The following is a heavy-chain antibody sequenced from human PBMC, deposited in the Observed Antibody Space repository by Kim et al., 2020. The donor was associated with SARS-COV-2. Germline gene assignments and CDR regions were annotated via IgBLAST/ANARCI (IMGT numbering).Heavy chain of an antibody. D-gene: IGHD4-4*01. Sequence: TPSLKSRVTIPVDRSKNQFSLKLGSGTAADTAVYYCARNSDYYHYGMDVWGQGTTVTVSS. V-gene: IGHV4-30-2*01. CDR3: ARNSDYYHYGMDV. J-gene: IGHJ6*02.